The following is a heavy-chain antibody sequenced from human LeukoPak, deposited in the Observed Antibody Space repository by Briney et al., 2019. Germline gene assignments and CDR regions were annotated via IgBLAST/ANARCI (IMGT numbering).Heavy chain of an antibody. D-gene: IGHD5-12*01. CDR2: IYSGGST. J-gene: IGHJ4*02. V-gene: IGHV3-53*01. CDR3: ARGGYSGYEMAVFGY. Sequence: GGSLRLSCAASGFTVSSNYMSWVRQAPGKGLEWVSVIYSGGSTYYADSVKGRLTISRDNSKNTLYLQMNSLRAEDTAVYYCARGGYSGYEMAVFGYWGQGTLVTVSS. CDR1: GFTVSSNY.